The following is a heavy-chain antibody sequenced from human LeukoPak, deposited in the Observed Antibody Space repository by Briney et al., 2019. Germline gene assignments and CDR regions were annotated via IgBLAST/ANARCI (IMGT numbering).Heavy chain of an antibody. J-gene: IGHJ4*02. V-gene: IGHV3-7*01. CDR1: GFTFGKYW. CDR3: SNGIYDRSY. D-gene: IGHD2/OR15-2a*01. Sequence: GGSLRLSCVASGFTFGKYWMAWVRPAPGKGLEWLANIEQDGSEEYYLDSVRGRFTVSRDNAKNTLYLQMNSLRAEDTAVYYCSNGIYDRSYWGQGTQVTVSS. CDR2: IEQDGSEE.